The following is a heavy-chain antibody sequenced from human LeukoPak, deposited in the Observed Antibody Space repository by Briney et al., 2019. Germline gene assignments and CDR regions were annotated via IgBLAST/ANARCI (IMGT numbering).Heavy chain of an antibody. J-gene: IGHJ4*02. CDR3: ARLKRGGLSRSFDY. Sequence: GESLKISCKSSGYSFTTYWIAWVRQMPGKGLEWMGIIYPGDSDTRYSPSFQGQVTISADKSISTAYLQWSSLKASDTAMYYCARLKRGGLSRSFDYWGQGTLVNVSS. D-gene: IGHD3-16*02. V-gene: IGHV5-51*01. CDR2: IYPGDSDT. CDR1: GYSFTTYW.